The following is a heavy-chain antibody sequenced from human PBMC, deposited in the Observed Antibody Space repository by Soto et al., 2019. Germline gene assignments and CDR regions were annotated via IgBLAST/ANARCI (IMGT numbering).Heavy chain of an antibody. Sequence: PSETLSLTCAVSGGSISSGGYSWSWIRQPPGKGLEWIGYMYHSGSTYYNPSLKSRVTISIDRSKNQFSLKLSSVTAADTAVYYCASLNAGPGDYWGQGTLVTVSS. J-gene: IGHJ4*02. CDR3: ASLNAGPGDY. CDR2: MYHSGST. D-gene: IGHD1-1*01. CDR1: GGSISSGGYS. V-gene: IGHV4-30-2*01.